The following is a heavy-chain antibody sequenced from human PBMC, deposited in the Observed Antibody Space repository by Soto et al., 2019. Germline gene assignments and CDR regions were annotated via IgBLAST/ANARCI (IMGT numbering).Heavy chain of an antibody. CDR2: VSTNNADT. D-gene: IGHD3-22*01. CDR3: ARELNTDSSAYYSFAH. V-gene: IGHV1-18*01. CDR1: GYPFTAYG. J-gene: IGHJ4*02. Sequence: ASVKVSCKTSGYPFTAYGLAWLRQAPGQRPEWMGWVSTNNADTNYAEKFQGRVTMTTDKSKTTTYMELRSLRSDDTAVYYCARELNTDSSAYYSFAHWGQGTLVTVS.